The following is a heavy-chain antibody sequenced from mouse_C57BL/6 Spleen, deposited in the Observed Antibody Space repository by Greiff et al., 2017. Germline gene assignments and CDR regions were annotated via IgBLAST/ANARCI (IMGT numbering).Heavy chain of an antibody. CDR2: ISSGGSTI. V-gene: IGHV5-17*01. CDR3: ARDGYYYGDY. Sequence: EVKLVESGGGLVKPGGSLKLSCAASGFTFSDYGMHWVRQAPEKGLEWVAYISSGGSTIYYADTVKGRFTISRDNAKNTLFLQMTSLRSEDTAMYYCARDGYYYGDYWGQGTSVTVSS. J-gene: IGHJ4*01. CDR1: GFTFSDYG. D-gene: IGHD2-3*01.